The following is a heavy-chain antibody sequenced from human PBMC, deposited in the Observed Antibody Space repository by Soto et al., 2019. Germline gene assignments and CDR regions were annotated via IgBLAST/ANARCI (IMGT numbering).Heavy chain of an antibody. CDR1: GFTFSSYS. CDR3: ARDSDDSSGYYLLGVYYFDY. D-gene: IGHD3-22*01. CDR2: ISSSSSTI. V-gene: IGHV3-48*01. J-gene: IGHJ4*02. Sequence: PGGSRRLSCAASGFTFSSYSMNWVRQAPGKGLEWVSYISSSSSTIYYADSVKGRFTISRDNAKNSLYLQMNSLRAEDTAVYYCARDSDDSSGYYLLGVYYFDYWGQGTLVTVSS.